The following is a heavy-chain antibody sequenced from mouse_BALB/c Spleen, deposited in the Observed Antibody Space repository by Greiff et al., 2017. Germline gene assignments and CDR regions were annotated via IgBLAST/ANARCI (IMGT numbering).Heavy chain of an antibody. CDR3: ARDREGWLKAMDY. D-gene: IGHD2-3*01. V-gene: IGHV5-4*02. CDR1: GFTFSDYY. J-gene: IGHJ4*01. CDR2: ISDGGSYT. Sequence: EVMLVESGGGLVKPGGSLKLSCAASGFTFSDYYMYWVRQTPEKRLEWVATISDGGSYTYYPDSVKGRFTISRDNAKNNLYLQMSSLKSEDTAMYYCARDREGWLKAMDYWGQGTSVTVSS.